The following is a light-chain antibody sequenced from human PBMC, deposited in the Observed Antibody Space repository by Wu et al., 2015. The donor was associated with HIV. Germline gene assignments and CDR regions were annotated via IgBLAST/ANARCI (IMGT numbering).Light chain of an antibody. J-gene: IGKJ1*01. CDR3: QQYGRSPEWT. CDR2: GAS. Sequence: DIVLTQSPGTLSLSPGEKATLSCRASQSISSGYLAWYQQKPGQAPRLLIYGASGRATGIPDRFSGRGSGTDFTLTINGLEPEDFAVYYCQQYGRSPEWTFGQGTKVEIK. V-gene: IGKV3-20*01. CDR1: QSISSGY.